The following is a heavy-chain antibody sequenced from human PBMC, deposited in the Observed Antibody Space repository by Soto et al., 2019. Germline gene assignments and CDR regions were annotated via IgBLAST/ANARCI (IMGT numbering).Heavy chain of an antibody. D-gene: IGHD3-22*01. CDR2: INRSGSSI. Sequence: PGGSLRPSCAASGFTFSSYSMNWVRQAPGKGLEWVSYINRSGSSIYYADSVRGRFSISRDNAKNSLYLQMNSLRDEDTAVYYCAREPTMKEDAFDIWGQGTMVTVSS. J-gene: IGHJ3*02. V-gene: IGHV3-48*02. CDR1: GFTFSSYS. CDR3: AREPTMKEDAFDI.